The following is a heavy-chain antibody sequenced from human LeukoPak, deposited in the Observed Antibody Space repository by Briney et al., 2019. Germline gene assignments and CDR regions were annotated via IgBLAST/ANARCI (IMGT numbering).Heavy chain of an antibody. CDR1: GFTFSSYS. J-gene: IGHJ4*02. D-gene: IGHD5-12*01. CDR2: ISSSSSYI. V-gene: IGHV3-21*01. CDR3: ARDLRGYSGYDYPGYYFDY. Sequence: GGSLRLSCAAYGFTFSSYSMNWVRQAPGKGLEWVSSISSSSSYIYYADSVKGRFTISRDNAKNSLYLQMNSLRAEDTAVYYCARDLRGYSGYDYPGYYFDYWGQGTLVTVSS.